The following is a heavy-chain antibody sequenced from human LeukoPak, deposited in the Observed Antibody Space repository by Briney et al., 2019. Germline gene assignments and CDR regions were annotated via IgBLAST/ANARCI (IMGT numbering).Heavy chain of an antibody. CDR1: GFTFSSYG. V-gene: IGHV3-33*01. Sequence: PGGSLRLSCAASGFTFSSYGMHWVRQAPGKGLEWVAVIWYGGSNKYYADSVKGRFTISRDNSKNTLYLQMNSLRAEDTAVYYCARDRNSDTAMVHWGQGTLVTVSS. J-gene: IGHJ4*02. CDR2: IWYGGSNK. D-gene: IGHD5-18*01. CDR3: ARDRNSDTAMVH.